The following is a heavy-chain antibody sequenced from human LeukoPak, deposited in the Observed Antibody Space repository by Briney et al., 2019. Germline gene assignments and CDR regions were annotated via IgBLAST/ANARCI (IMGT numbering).Heavy chain of an antibody. V-gene: IGHV3-23*01. CDR1: GFTFSTYA. D-gene: IGHD5/OR15-5a*01. Sequence: GGSLRLSCAASGFTFSTYAMNWVRQAPGRGLEWVSVIDGNSITIRYADSVKGRFTISRDNSKNTVFLQMNSLKVEDTALYYCAKDLRPDGLYDFDSWGQGTLVTVSS. CDR3: AKDLRPDGLYDFDS. J-gene: IGHJ4*02. CDR2: IDGNSITI.